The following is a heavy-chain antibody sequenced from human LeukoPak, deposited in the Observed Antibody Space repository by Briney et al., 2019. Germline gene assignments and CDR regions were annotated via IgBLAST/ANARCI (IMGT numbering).Heavy chain of an antibody. CDR3: VRWGTGKILDY. CDR2: ICYDACNK. CDR1: GFTFSSHG. V-gene: IGHV3-33*01. J-gene: IGHJ4*02. D-gene: IGHD3-16*01. Sequence: PGGSLRLSCAASGFTFSSHGMHWFRQSPGRGLEWVAVICYDACNKYYADSEKGRFTISRDNFKNTLYLQMDSLGVEDTAVYYCVRWGTGKILDYWGQGILVTVSS.